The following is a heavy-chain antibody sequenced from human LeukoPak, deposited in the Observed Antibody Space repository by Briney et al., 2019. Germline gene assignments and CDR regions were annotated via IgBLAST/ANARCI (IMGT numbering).Heavy chain of an antibody. CDR1: GFTFSSYG. V-gene: IGHV3-33*06. CDR3: AKASLGSCTGAKCYHFDN. Sequence: PGGSLRLSCAASGFTFSSYGMHWVRQAPGKGLEWVAVIWYDGSNKYYADSVKGRFTISRDNSKNTLYLQMNSLRAEDTAIYYCAKASLGSCTGAKCYHFDNWGQGTLVTVSS. CDR2: IWYDGSNK. J-gene: IGHJ4*02. D-gene: IGHD2-8*02.